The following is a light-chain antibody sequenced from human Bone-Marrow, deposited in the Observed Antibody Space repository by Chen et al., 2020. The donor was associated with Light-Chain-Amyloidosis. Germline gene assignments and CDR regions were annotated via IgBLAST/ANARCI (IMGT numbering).Light chain of an antibody. J-gene: IGLJ1*01. Sequence: QSVLTQPPSVSGAPGPRVTISCTGRSSNIGTGYDVQWYQQFPGTAPKLLIFGKINRASGVPDRFSASKSGTSAFLAISGLRSEDEADYYCAAWDGSLSGYVFGTGTKVIVL. V-gene: IGLV1-40*01. CDR3: AAWDGSLSGYV. CDR1: SSNIGTGYD. CDR2: GKI.